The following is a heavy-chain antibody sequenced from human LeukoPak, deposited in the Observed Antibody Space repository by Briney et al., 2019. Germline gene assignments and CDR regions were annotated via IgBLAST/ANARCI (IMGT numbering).Heavy chain of an antibody. Sequence: PSETLSLTCGVYGGSFSGYYWSWIRQPPGKGLEWIGEINPRGSTNYNPSLKSRVTLSADTSKNQFSLTLNSVTAADTAVYYCARGRLGYYFDYWGQGTLVTVSS. D-gene: IGHD6-13*01. J-gene: IGHJ4*02. CDR2: INPRGST. CDR3: ARGRLGYYFDY. CDR1: GGSFSGYY. V-gene: IGHV4-34*01.